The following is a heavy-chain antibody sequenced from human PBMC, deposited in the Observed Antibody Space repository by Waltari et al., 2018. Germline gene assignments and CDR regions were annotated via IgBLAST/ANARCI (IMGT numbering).Heavy chain of an antibody. CDR2: VHPSGRT. Sequence: QVQLQESGPGLVKPSGTLSLTCAVSGGSISSNYWWSWVRQSPGKGLEWIGQVHPSGRTHYNPSLQSRVTISVDKSKNQFSLNLNSVTAADTAVYYCAGDRAIGLFFDYWGQGTLVTVSS. D-gene: IGHD2-2*01. CDR1: GGSISSNYW. J-gene: IGHJ4*02. V-gene: IGHV4-4*02. CDR3: AGDRAIGLFFDY.